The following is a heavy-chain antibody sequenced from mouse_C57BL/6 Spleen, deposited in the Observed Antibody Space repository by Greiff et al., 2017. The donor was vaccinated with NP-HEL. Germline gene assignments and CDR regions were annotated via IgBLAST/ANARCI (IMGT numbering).Heavy chain of an antibody. D-gene: IGHD3-2*02. CDR3: ARSQLRQYYFDY. Sequence: VQLQQPGAELVKPGASVKMSCKASGYTFTSYWITWVKQRPGQGLEWIGDIYPGSGSTNYNEKFKSKATLTVDTSSSTAYMQLSSLTSEDSAVYYCARSQLRQYYFDYWGQGTTLTVSS. J-gene: IGHJ2*01. CDR1: GYTFTSYW. CDR2: IYPGSGST. V-gene: IGHV1-55*01.